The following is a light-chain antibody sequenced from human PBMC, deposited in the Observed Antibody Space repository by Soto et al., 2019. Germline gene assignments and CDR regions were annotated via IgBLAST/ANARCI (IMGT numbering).Light chain of an antibody. Sequence: IGMKLARATLSVTPGERATLSCRASQSVSSNLAWYQQKPGQAPRLLIYGASTRATGIPARFSGSGSGTEFTLTISSLQSEDFAVYYCQQYNNWPPLTFGGGTKVDIK. CDR3: QQYNNWPPLT. CDR2: GAS. J-gene: IGKJ4*01. V-gene: IGKV3-15*01. CDR1: QSVSSN.